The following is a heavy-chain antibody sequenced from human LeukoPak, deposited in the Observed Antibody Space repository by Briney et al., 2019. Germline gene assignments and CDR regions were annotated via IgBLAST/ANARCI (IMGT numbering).Heavy chain of an antibody. CDR2: IYYSGST. CDR1: GGSISSYY. CDR3: ATYYYDSSGYYLGPFDY. V-gene: IGHV4-59*08. J-gene: IGHJ4*02. Sequence: SETLSLTCTVSGGSISSYYWSWIRQPPGKGLEWIGYIYYSGSTNYNPSLKSRVTISVDTSKNQFSLTLSSVTAADTAVYYCATYYYDSSGYYLGPFDYWGQGTLVTVSS. D-gene: IGHD3-22*01.